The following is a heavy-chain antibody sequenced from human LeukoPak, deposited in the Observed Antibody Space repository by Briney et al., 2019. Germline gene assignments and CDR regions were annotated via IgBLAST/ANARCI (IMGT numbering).Heavy chain of an antibody. CDR2: ISSSSYT. V-gene: IGHV3-11*03. Sequence: GGSLRLSCAASGFTFSDYYMSWIRQAPGKGLEWVSYISSSSYTNYADSVKGRFTISRDNAKNSLYLQMNSLRAEDTAVYYCARQTFPSNYYDSSGATYDAFDIWGQGTMVTVSS. D-gene: IGHD3-22*01. CDR1: GFTFSDYY. CDR3: ARQTFPSNYYDSSGATYDAFDI. J-gene: IGHJ3*02.